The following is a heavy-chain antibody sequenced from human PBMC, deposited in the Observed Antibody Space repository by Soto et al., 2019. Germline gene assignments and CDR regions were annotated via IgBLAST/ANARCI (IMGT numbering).Heavy chain of an antibody. J-gene: IGHJ3*02. Sequence: GGSLRLSCSASGFTFSSYAMHWVRQAPGKGLEYVSAISSNGGSTYYADSVKGRFTISRDNSKNTLYLQMSSLRAEDTAVYYCVKEEGFTGEDAFDIWGQGTMVTVSS. CDR3: VKEEGFTGEDAFDI. CDR2: ISSNGGST. CDR1: GFTFSSYA. D-gene: IGHD7-27*01. V-gene: IGHV3-64D*06.